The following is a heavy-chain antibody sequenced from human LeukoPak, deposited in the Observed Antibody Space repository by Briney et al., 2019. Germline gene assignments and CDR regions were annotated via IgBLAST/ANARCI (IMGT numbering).Heavy chain of an antibody. CDR3: ARKGYYDSSGLDY. CDR1: GFTFSSYA. J-gene: IGHJ4*02. Sequence: PGGSLRLSCAASGFTFSSYAMHWVRQAPGKGLEYVSAISSNGGSTYYANSVKGRITISRDNSKNTLYLQMGSLRAEDMAVYYCARKGYYDSSGLDYWGQGTLVTVSS. D-gene: IGHD3-22*01. V-gene: IGHV3-64*01. CDR2: ISSNGGST.